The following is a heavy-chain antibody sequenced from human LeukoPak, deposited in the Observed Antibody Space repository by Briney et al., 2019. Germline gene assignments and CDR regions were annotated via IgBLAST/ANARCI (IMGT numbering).Heavy chain of an antibody. Sequence: PSETLSLTCTVSGGSISSSSYYWGWIRQPPGKGLEWIGSIYYSGSTYSNPSLQSRVTISVDTSKNQFSLKLNSVTAADTAVYYCARDGGSSWYFDYWGQGTLVTVSS. CDR3: ARDGGSSWYFDY. V-gene: IGHV4-39*02. J-gene: IGHJ4*02. D-gene: IGHD6-13*01. CDR1: GGSISSSSYY. CDR2: IYYSGST.